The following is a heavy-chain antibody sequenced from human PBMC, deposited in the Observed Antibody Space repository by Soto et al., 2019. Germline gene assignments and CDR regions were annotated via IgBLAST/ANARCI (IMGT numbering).Heavy chain of an antibody. CDR2: IKQDGSEK. CDR3: ARDRAMDDY. CDR1: GFTFSSYW. V-gene: IGHV3-7*05. D-gene: IGHD5-18*01. J-gene: IGHJ4*02. Sequence: HPGGSLRLSCAASGFTFSSYWMNWVRQAPGKGLEWGANIKQDGSEKNYVDSVKGRFTISRDNAKNSLYLQMNSLRAEDTAVYYCARDRAMDDYWGQGTLVTVSS.